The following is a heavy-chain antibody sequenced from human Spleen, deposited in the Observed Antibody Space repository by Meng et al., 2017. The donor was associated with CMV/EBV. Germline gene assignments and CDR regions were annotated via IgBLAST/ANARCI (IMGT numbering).Heavy chain of an antibody. CDR2: INPNSGDT. CDR3: ARARPRYCSATSCQYYFDY. D-gene: IGHD2-2*01. Sequence: ASVKVSCKASRYTFTDYYIHWVRQAPGQGLEWMGWINPNSGDTNCTQKFQGRVTMTRGTSISTAYMELSRLTSDDTAVYYCARARPRYCSATSCQYYFDYWGQGTRVTVSS. J-gene: IGHJ4*02. CDR1: RYTFTDYY. V-gene: IGHV1-2*02.